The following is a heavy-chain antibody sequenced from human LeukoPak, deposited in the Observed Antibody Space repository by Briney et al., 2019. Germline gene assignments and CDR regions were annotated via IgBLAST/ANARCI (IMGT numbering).Heavy chain of an antibody. CDR1: GFSISTNGVG. J-gene: IGHJ4*02. CDR3: ARIICGSSSCHRYYFDY. V-gene: IGHV2-5*01. D-gene: IGHD6-13*01. Sequence: ESGPTLVKPTQTLTLTCTFSGFSISTNGVGVGWIRQPPGKALEWLALIYWNDIKNYRPSLKSSLSITKDTSKNQVVLTVANIDPLDTATYFCARIICGSSSCHRYYFDYWGQGTPVTVSS. CDR2: IYWNDIK.